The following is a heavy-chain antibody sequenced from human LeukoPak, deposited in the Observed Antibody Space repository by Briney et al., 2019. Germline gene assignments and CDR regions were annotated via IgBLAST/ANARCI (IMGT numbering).Heavy chain of an antibody. CDR3: ARATNYYYDSSGYAPDFDY. V-gene: IGHV3-30*04. J-gene: IGHJ4*02. CDR2: TSYDGSNK. CDR1: GFTFSSYS. Sequence: GGSLRLSCAAFGFTFSSYSMHWVRRAPGKGLEWVALTSYDGSNKYHADSVKGRFTISRDNSKNTLYLQMNSLRAEDTAVYYCARATNYYYDSSGYAPDFDYWGQGTLVTVSS. D-gene: IGHD3-22*01.